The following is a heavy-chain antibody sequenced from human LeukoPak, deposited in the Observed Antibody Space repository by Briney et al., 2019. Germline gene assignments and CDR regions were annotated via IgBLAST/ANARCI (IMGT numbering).Heavy chain of an antibody. J-gene: IGHJ5*02. D-gene: IGHD2-15*01. Sequence: PGGSLRLSCAASGFTFSNYWMHWVRQAPGKGLVWVSRINSDESSTTYADSVKGRFTTSRDNAKNTLYLQMNNLRAEDTAVYFCARAPIASSNWFDPWGQGTLVTVSS. CDR1: GFTFSNYW. V-gene: IGHV3-74*01. CDR3: ARAPIASSNWFDP. CDR2: INSDESST.